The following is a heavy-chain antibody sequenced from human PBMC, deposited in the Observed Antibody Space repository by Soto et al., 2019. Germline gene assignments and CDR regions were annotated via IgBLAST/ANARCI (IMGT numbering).Heavy chain of an antibody. V-gene: IGHV3-30-3*01. CDR1: GFTFRNYA. J-gene: IGHJ4*02. CDR3: ARDRWESFYERYLFDY. D-gene: IGHD3-16*01. CDR2: TSYDGSNK. Sequence: GGSLRLSCVASGFTFRNYAMHWVRQAPGKGLEWVAVTSYDGSNKNYADSVKGRFTISRVNSKNTLYLEMDILRPEDTAVYYCARDRWESFYERYLFDYWGQGTLVTVSS.